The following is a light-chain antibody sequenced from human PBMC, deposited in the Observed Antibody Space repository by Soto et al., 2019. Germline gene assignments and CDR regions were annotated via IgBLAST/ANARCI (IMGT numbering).Light chain of an antibody. CDR3: QQYGSSLPVT. Sequence: EIVLTQSPGTLSLSPGERATLSCRASQSVSSNYLAWYQQKPGQAPRLLIYGTSSRATGIPDRFSGSGSGTEFTLTISRLEPEDFAVYYCQQYGSSLPVTFGGGTKVEIK. CDR1: QSVSSNY. CDR2: GTS. V-gene: IGKV3-20*01. J-gene: IGKJ4*01.